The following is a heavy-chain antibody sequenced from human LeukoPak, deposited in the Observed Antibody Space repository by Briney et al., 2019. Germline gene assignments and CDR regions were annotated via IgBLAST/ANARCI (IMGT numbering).Heavy chain of an antibody. Sequence: PGGSLRLSCAASGFTFSNAWMSWVRQAPGKGLEWVSGISGSGDSTHCADSVKGRFTISRDNSKNTMYLQMNSLRAEDTAVYYCAKGAGVTPDRSWGQGTLVTVSS. CDR1: GFTFSNAW. J-gene: IGHJ4*02. CDR2: ISGSGDST. D-gene: IGHD3-10*01. V-gene: IGHV3-23*01. CDR3: AKGAGVTPDRS.